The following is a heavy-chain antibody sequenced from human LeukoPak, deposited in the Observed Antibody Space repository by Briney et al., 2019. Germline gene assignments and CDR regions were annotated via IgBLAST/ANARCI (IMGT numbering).Heavy chain of an antibody. CDR2: ISYDGSNK. Sequence: GGSLRLSCAASGFTFSSYGMHWVRQAPGKGLEWVAVISYDGSNKYYADSVKGRFTISRDNSKNTLYLQMNSLRAEDTAVYYCAKEGGIVVAGGRDYWGLGTLVTVSS. V-gene: IGHV3-30*18. CDR1: GFTFSSYG. J-gene: IGHJ4*02. D-gene: IGHD6-19*01. CDR3: AKEGGIVVAGGRDY.